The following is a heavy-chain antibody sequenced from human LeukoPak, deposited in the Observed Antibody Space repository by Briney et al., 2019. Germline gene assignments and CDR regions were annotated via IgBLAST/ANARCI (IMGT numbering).Heavy chain of an antibody. CDR1: GYTFTDYY. CDR2: INPITGRT. D-gene: IGHD1-26*01. CDR3: ARPSGVGATLYYFDQ. J-gene: IGHJ4*02. Sequence: GASVKVSCQPSGYTFTDYYMHWVRQAPGQGFEWMGIINPITGRTSYAQEFQGRVTMTRDTSTSTFYMALSSLRSEDTAVYYCARPSGVGATLYYFDQWGQGTLVTVSS. V-gene: IGHV1-46*01.